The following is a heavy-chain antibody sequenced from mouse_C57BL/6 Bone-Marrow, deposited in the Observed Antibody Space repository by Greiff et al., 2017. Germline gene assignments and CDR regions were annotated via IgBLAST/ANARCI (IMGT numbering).Heavy chain of an antibody. Sequence: EVQLVESGAELVRPGASVKLSCTASGFNIKDYYMHWVKPRPEQGLEWIGRIDPEAGDTAYAPKFQCKATMTVDTSSNPAYLQLSSLTSEDTAVYYCTTPDGKYWGQGTTLTVSS. CDR3: TTPDGKY. CDR2: IDPEAGDT. CDR1: GFNIKDYY. V-gene: IGHV14-1*01. J-gene: IGHJ2*01. D-gene: IGHD2-1*01.